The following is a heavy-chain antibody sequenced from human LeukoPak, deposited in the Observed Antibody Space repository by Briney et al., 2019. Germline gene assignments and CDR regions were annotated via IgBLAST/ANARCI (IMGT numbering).Heavy chain of an antibody. J-gene: IGHJ4*02. CDR3: VRALASPDDY. CDR1: GFTFSRSW. V-gene: IGHV3-74*01. Sequence: GSLRLSWAASGFTFSRSWVPWVRQTPGKGLVWVSRSNNDGSTTNYADSVKGRFTISRDNAKNTLYLQMNSLRGEDTAVYYCVRALASPDDYWGQGTLVTVSS. CDR2: SNNDGSTT.